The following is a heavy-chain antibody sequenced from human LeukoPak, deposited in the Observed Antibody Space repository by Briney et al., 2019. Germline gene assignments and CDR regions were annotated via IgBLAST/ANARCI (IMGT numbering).Heavy chain of an antibody. CDR3: ARDASIHYGDYESVGALDY. CDR2: ISYDGSNK. V-gene: IGHV3-30-3*01. CDR1: GFTFSNYA. D-gene: IGHD4-17*01. J-gene: IGHJ4*02. Sequence: GGSLRLSCAASGFTFSNYAMHWVRQAPGKGLEWVAVISYDGSNKYYADSVKGRFTISRDNSKNTLYLQMNSLGAEDTAVYYCARDASIHYGDYESVGALDYWGQGTLVTVSS.